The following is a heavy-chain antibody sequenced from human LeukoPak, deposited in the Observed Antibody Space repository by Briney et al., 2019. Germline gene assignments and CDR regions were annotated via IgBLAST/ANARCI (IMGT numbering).Heavy chain of an antibody. V-gene: IGHV4-39*01. J-gene: IGHJ3*02. CDR1: GDSISRTNFY. CDR2: IYYSGTT. CDR3: ARHGSGGRAFDI. Sequence: SETLSLTCTVSGDSISRTNFYWGWIRQPPGKGLEWIGSIYYSGTTNYNPSLKSRVTISVDTSKKQFSLKLRSVTAADTAVYYCARHGSGGRAFDIWGQGTMVTVSS. D-gene: IGHD1-26*01.